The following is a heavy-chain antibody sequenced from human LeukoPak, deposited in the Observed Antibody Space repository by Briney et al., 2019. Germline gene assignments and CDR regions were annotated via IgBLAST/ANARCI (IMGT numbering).Heavy chain of an antibody. Sequence: GGSLKLSCAASGFTFSSYSTNWVRQAPGKGLEWVSSISSSSSYIYYADSVKGRFTISRDNAKNSLYLQMNSLRAEDTAVYYCAREARAAGTFDYWGQGTLVTVSS. CDR1: GFTFSSYS. CDR3: AREARAAGTFDY. J-gene: IGHJ4*02. D-gene: IGHD6-13*01. CDR2: ISSSSSYI. V-gene: IGHV3-21*01.